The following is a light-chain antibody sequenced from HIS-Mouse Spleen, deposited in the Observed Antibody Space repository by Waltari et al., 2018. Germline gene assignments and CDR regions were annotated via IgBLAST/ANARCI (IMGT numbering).Light chain of an antibody. CDR2: EDS. CDR1: ALPKKS. CDR3: YSTDSSGNYRV. J-gene: IGLJ2*01. Sequence: SYELTQPPSVSVSPGQTARITCSGDALPKKSAYWYQQKSGQAPVLVIYEDSKRPSGIPERFSGSSSGTMATLTISGAQVEDEADYYCYSTDSSGNYRVFGGGTKLTVL. V-gene: IGLV3-10*01.